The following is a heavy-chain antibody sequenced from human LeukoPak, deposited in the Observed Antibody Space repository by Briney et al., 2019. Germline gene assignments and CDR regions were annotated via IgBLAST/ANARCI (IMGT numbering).Heavy chain of an antibody. CDR1: GYTFTSYD. J-gene: IGHJ3*02. Sequence: ASVKVSCKASGYTFTSYDISWVRQAPGQGLEWMGWISLYNGNTNYAQQLQGRITMTTDTSTRSAYMELRSLRSDDTAVYYCARVRPYTTTVVVTTGVFDIWGQGTMVTVSS. CDR2: ISLYNGNT. D-gene: IGHD3-22*01. V-gene: IGHV1-18*01. CDR3: ARVRPYTTTVVVTTGVFDI.